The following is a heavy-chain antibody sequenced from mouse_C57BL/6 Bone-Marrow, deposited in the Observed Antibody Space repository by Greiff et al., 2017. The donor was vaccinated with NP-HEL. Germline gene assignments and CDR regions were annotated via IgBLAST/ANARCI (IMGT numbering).Heavy chain of an antibody. D-gene: IGHD1-1*01. CDR3: AKGYYGSSYSY. V-gene: IGHV1-82*01. J-gene: IGHJ2*01. CDR2: IYPGDGDT. Sequence: QVQLQHSGPELVKPGASVKISCKASGYAFSSSWMNWVKQRPGKGLEWIGRIYPGDGDTNYNGKFKGKATLTADKSSSTAYMQLSSLTSEDSAVYFCAKGYYGSSYSYWGQGTTLTVSS. CDR1: GYAFSSSW.